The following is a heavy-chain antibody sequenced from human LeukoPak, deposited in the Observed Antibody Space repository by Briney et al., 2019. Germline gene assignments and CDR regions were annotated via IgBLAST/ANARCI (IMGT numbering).Heavy chain of an antibody. J-gene: IGHJ5*02. CDR2: INHSGST. CDR3: ARAQKLRYFDWSPGWFDP. CDR1: GGSFSGYY. V-gene: IGHV4-34*01. Sequence: KPPETLSLTWAVYGGSFSGYYWSWIRQPPGKGLEWIGEINHSGSTNYNPSLKSRVTISVDTSKNQFSLKLSSVTAADTAVYYCARAQKLRYFDWSPGWFDPWGQGTLVTVSS. D-gene: IGHD3-9*01.